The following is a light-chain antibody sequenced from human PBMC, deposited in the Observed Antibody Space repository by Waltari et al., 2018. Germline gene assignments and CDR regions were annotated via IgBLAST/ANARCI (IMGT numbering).Light chain of an antibody. CDR3: QQFNAYPLFT. CDR2: SAS. Sequence: IQMTQSPSSLSASVGDRVTITCRASQVIRNDLGWYQQKPGKAPKLLIYSASSLQSGVPLRFSGSGSGTEFTLTITNLQPEDFAAYYCQQFNAYPLFTFGPGTKLDIK. CDR1: QVIRND. J-gene: IGKJ3*01. V-gene: IGKV1-17*02.